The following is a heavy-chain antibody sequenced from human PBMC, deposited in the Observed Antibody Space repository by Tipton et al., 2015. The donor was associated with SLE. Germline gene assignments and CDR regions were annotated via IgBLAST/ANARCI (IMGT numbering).Heavy chain of an antibody. CDR2: INHGGST. CDR3: AREGKAAAGSYDAFDI. Sequence: TLSLTCAVYGGSFSGYYWSWIRQPPGKGLEWIGEINHGGSTNYNPSLKSRVTISVDTSKNQFSLKLSSVTAADTAVYYCAREGKAAAGSYDAFDIWGQGTMVTVSS. V-gene: IGHV4-34*01. J-gene: IGHJ3*02. D-gene: IGHD6-13*01. CDR1: GGSFSGYY.